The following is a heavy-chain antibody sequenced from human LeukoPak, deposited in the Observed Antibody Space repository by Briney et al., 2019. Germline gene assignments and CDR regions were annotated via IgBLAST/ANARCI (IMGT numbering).Heavy chain of an antibody. CDR3: ARGPTISETGYFDY. Sequence: SEALSLTCAVHGGSFSAYYWSWIRQSPAKGLQWIAEINHRGDTNYNPSVKSRVSISEDTSKNQFSLKVTSLTAADTAGYYCARGPTISETGYFDYWGQGTLVTVSS. CDR1: GGSFSAYY. CDR2: INHRGDT. D-gene: IGHD1-1*01. V-gene: IGHV4-34*01. J-gene: IGHJ4*03.